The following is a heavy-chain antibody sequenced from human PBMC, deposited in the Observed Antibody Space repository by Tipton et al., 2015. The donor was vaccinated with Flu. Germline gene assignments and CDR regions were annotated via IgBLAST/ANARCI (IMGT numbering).Heavy chain of an antibody. J-gene: IGHJ5*02. CDR2: IQSTGRT. V-gene: IGHV4-4*07. CDR1: GGSISSYY. Sequence: LSCTVSGGSISSYYWNWIRQSAGKGLEWIGRIQSTGRTNYNPSLRSRVTMSLDASKNQVSLKLTSVTAADTAVYYCARGGYNYAIYWFDPWGQGVLVSVSS. CDR3: ARGGYNYAIYWFDP. D-gene: IGHD5-24*01.